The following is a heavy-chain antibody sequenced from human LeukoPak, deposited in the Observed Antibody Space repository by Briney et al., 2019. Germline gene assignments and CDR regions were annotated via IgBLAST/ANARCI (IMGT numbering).Heavy chain of an antibody. CDR2: INPNSGGT. CDR3: AREDPYYYDSSGYAALEY. Sequence: ASVKVSCKASGYTFTGYYMHWVRQAPGQGLEWMGWINPNSGGTNYAQKFQGRVTMTRDTSISTAYMELSRLRSDDTAVYYCAREDPYYYDSSGYAALEYWGQGTLVTVSS. D-gene: IGHD3-22*01. CDR1: GYTFTGYY. V-gene: IGHV1-2*02. J-gene: IGHJ4*02.